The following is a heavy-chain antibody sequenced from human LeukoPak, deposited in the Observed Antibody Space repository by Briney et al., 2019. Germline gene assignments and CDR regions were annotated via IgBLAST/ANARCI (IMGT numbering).Heavy chain of an antibody. D-gene: IGHD3-10*01. CDR1: GGSFRGYY. V-gene: IGHV4-34*01. J-gene: IGHJ6*03. Sequence: PSETLSLTHAVYGGSFRGYYWSGLGQPPGKGLEWIGEINHSGNTNYNPSLKSRVTISVDTSKNQFSLKLRSVTAADLAVYYCARGRWDYYGSLTSYSDYYFYCDVWGKGTTVTVSS. CDR3: ARGRWDYYGSLTSYSDYYFYCDV. CDR2: INHSGNT.